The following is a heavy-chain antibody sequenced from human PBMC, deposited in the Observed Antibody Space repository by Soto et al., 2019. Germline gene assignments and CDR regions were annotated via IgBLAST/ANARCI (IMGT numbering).Heavy chain of an antibody. J-gene: IGHJ5*02. CDR2: IYYSGST. Sequence: SETLSLTCTVSGGSISSYYWSWIRQPPGKGLEWIGYIYYSGSTNYNPSLKSRVTISVDTSKNQFSLKLSSVTAADTAVYYCARVVSGSTLDWFAPWGQGTLVPVSS. CDR3: ARVVSGSTLDWFAP. D-gene: IGHD3-10*01. CDR1: GGSISSYY. V-gene: IGHV4-59*01.